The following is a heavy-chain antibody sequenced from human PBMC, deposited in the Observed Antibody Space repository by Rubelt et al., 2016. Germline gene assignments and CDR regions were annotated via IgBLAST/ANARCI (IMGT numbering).Heavy chain of an antibody. J-gene: IGHJ5*02. CDR1: GFTFGDYA. CDR2: ISGGGSNT. CDR3: AREFTDCSSTSCYNVIPWFDP. V-gene: IGHV3-23*04. Sequence: EVQLVESGGGLVQPGRSLRLSCEASGFTFGDYAMHWVRRAPGKGLEWVSVISGGGSNTYYADSVMGRFTISRDNSKNTLYLQMNSLRAEDTAVYYCAREFTDCSSTSCYNVIPWFDPWGQGTLVTVSS. D-gene: IGHD2-2*02.